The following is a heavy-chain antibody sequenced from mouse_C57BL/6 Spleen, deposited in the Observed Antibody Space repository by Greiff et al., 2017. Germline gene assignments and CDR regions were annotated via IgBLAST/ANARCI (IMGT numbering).Heavy chain of an antibody. CDR1: GYTFTSYW. Sequence: QVQLQQPGAELVRPGSSVKLSCKASGYTFTSYWMDWVKQRPGQGLEWIGNIYPSDSETHYNQKFKDKATLTVDKSSSTAYMQLSSLTSEDSAVYYCARKTLYFDYWGQGTTLTVSS. V-gene: IGHV1-61*01. J-gene: IGHJ2*01. CDR2: IYPSDSET. CDR3: ARKTLYFDY.